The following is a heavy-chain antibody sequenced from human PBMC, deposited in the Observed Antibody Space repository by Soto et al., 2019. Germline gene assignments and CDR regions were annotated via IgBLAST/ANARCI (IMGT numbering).Heavy chain of an antibody. V-gene: IGHV3-30*18. CDR3: AKSGLRFLDYFDY. D-gene: IGHD3-3*01. CDR1: GFTLSNYD. J-gene: IGHJ4*02. Sequence: QVQLVESGGGVGQPGRALRLSCAASGFTLSNYDMHWVRQAPGKGLEWVAFISYDGTNKYYADSVKGRFTISRDSSKSALYLQMNSLRAEDTAVYYCAKSGLRFLDYFDYWGQGTLVTVSS. CDR2: ISYDGTNK.